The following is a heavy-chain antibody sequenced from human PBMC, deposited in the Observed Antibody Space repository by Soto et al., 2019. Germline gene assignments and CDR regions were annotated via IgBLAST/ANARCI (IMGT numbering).Heavy chain of an antibody. J-gene: IGHJ5*02. CDR1: GGSISSYY. CDR2: IYYSGST. Sequence: SETLSLSCTVSGGSISSYYWSWIRQPPGKGLEWIGYIYYSGSTNYNPSLKSRVTISVDTSKNQFSLKLSSVTAADTAVYYCASQPRDCISTSRGRRSHWFDPWGQATLVTVSS. CDR3: ASQPRDCISTSRGRRSHWFDP. D-gene: IGHD2-2*01. V-gene: IGHV4-59*08.